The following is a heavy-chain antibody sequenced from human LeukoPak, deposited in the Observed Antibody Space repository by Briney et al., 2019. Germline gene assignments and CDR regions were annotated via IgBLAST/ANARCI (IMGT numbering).Heavy chain of an antibody. CDR3: ARERASGRYSSSWYLPTDPYYYDSSGYYENWFDP. CDR2: IIPIFGIA. D-gene: IGHD3-22*01. Sequence: GASVKVSCKASGYTFTSYGISWVRQAPGQGLEWMGRIIPIFGIANYAQKFQGRVTITADKSTSTAYVELSSLRSEDTAVYYCARERASGRYSSSWYLPTDPYYYDSSGYYENWFDPWGQGTLVTVSS. CDR1: GYTFTSYG. J-gene: IGHJ5*02. V-gene: IGHV1-69*04.